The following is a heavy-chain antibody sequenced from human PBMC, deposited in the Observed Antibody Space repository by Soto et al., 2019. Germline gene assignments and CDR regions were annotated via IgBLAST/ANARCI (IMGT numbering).Heavy chain of an antibody. Sequence: QVQLVQSGAELKKPGASVKVSCKASRYTFSNYDMNWVRQATGQGPEWIGWVNPNNGDTGYAQKFQGRVTLTTNISTATAYMELTSLRSEDTAIYYCAKVSRKGSAIDFDYWGQRTLITVSS. D-gene: IGHD3-10*01. CDR1: RYTFSNYD. V-gene: IGHV1-8*01. CDR3: AKVSRKGSAIDFDY. CDR2: VNPNNGDT. J-gene: IGHJ4*02.